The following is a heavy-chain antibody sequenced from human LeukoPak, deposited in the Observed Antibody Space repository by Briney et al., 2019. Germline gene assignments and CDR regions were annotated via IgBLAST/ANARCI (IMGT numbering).Heavy chain of an antibody. CDR1: GDSISGYY. CDR3: ARVPRSGDRFDP. J-gene: IGHJ5*02. D-gene: IGHD2-15*01. V-gene: IGHV4-59*01. CDR2: VFSSGTT. Sequence: SETLSLTCTVSGDSISGYYWSWIRQPPGKGLEWIGYVFSSGTTNYNPSLKGRVTLLVDTSKNQFSLELNSVTAADTAVYYCARVPRSGDRFDPWGQGTLVTVSS.